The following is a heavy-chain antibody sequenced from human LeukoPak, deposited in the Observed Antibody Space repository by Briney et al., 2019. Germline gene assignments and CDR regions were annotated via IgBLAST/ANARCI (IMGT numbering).Heavy chain of an antibody. V-gene: IGHV3-21*01. CDR1: GFTFSSYS. J-gene: IGHJ4*02. CDR3: ARDDHIVATFDY. Sequence: PGGSLRLSCAASGFTFSSYSMNWVRQAPGKGLEWVSSISSSSSYIYYADSVKGRFTISRDNAKNSLYLQMNSLRAEDTAVYYCARDDHIVATFDYWGQGTLVTVSS. D-gene: IGHD5-12*01. CDR2: ISSSSSYI.